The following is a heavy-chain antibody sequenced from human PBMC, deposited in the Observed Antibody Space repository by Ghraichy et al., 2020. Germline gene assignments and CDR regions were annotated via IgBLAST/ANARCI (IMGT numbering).Heavy chain of an antibody. J-gene: IGHJ4*02. D-gene: IGHD6-13*01. V-gene: IGHV1-69*04. CDR1: GGTFSSYA. Sequence: SVKFSCKASGGTFSSYAISWVRQAPGQGLEWMGRIIPILGIANYAQKFQGRVTITADKSTSTAYMELSSLRSEDTAVYYCARDAISSSPLDYWGQGTLVTVSS. CDR2: IIPILGIA. CDR3: ARDAISSSPLDY.